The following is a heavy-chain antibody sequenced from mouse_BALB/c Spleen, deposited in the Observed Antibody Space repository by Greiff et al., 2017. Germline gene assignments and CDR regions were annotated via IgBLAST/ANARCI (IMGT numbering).Heavy chain of an antibody. D-gene: IGHD2-10*02. CDR1: GYAFSSSW. CDR3: ARSKYGNYGWYFDV. CDR2: IYPGDGDT. Sequence: VQLQQSGPELVKPGASVKISCKASGYAFSSSWMNWVKQRPGQGLEWIGRIYPGDGDTNYNGKFKGKATLTADKSSSTAYMQLSSLTSVDSAVYFCARSKYGNYGWYFDVWGAGTTVTVSA. V-gene: IGHV1-82*01. J-gene: IGHJ1*01.